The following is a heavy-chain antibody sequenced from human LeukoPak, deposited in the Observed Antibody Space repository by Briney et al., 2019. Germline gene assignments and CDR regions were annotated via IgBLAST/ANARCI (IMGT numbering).Heavy chain of an antibody. Sequence: SETLSLTCTVSDDSITMYYWTWIRQPPGKGLEWIGYVDHTGSTKFNPSLNGRVSISRDTSNNFFSLRLRSVTAADTAVYFCARRSSRAADFDYWGQGSLVTVSS. D-gene: IGHD6-13*01. CDR1: DDSITMYY. CDR3: ARRSSRAADFDY. CDR2: VDHTGST. J-gene: IGHJ4*02. V-gene: IGHV4-59*01.